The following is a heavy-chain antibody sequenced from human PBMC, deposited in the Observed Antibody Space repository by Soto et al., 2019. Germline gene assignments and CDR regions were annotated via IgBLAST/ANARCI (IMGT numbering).Heavy chain of an antibody. CDR3: ASGAAGTY. D-gene: IGHD1-1*01. CDR2: IKQDGSEK. Sequence: PGGSLRLSSAASGFTFRSFSMTWVRQAPGKGLEWVANIKQDGSEKYYVDSVKGRFTISRDNAKNSLYLQMNSLRVEDTAVYYCASGAAGTYWGQGTLVTVSS. CDR1: GFTFRSFS. V-gene: IGHV3-7*01. J-gene: IGHJ4*02.